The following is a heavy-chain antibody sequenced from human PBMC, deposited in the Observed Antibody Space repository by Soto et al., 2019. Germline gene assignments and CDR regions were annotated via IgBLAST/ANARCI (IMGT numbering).Heavy chain of an antibody. D-gene: IGHD1-1*01. CDR1: GFTFDGYA. J-gene: IGHJ6*02. CDR3: GKDIKPGGMDV. Sequence: EVQLAESGGGLVQPGRSLRLSCAAPGFTFDGYAMHLTRQPPGKGLEWVSGIDGNSGRIDYADSVKGRFTISRDNAKNSLFLQMNSLRVEDTALYYCGKDIKPGGMDVWGQGTTVTVSS. CDR2: IDGNSGRI. V-gene: IGHV3-9*01.